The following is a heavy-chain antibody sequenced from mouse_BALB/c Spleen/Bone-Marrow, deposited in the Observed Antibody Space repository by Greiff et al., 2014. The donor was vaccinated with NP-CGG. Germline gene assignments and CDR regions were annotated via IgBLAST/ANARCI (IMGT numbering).Heavy chain of an antibody. CDR2: IHPSDSET. Sequence: QVQLQQPGTEVVRPGASVKLSCKASGYSFTTYWMNWVKQRPGQGLEWIGVIHPSDSETRLNQKFKDKATLTVDKSASTAYMQLNSPTSEDSAVYYCASEKVYYGISWFAYWGQGTLVTVSA. CDR3: ASEKVYYGISWFAY. CDR1: GYSFTTYW. V-gene: IGHV1-69*02. J-gene: IGHJ3*01. D-gene: IGHD2-1*01.